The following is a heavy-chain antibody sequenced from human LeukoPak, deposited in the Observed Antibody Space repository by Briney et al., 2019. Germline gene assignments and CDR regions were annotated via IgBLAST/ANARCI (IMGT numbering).Heavy chain of an antibody. D-gene: IGHD4-11*01. CDR1: GGTFSSYA. CDR2: IIPIFGTA. CDR3: AGDDYSSQPNWFDP. J-gene: IGHJ5*02. V-gene: IGHV1-69*13. Sequence: ASVKVSCKASGGTFSSYAISWVRQAPGQGLEWMGGIIPIFGTANYAQKFQGRVTITADESTSAAYMELSSLRSEDTAVYYCAGDDYSSQPNWFDPWGQGTLVTVSS.